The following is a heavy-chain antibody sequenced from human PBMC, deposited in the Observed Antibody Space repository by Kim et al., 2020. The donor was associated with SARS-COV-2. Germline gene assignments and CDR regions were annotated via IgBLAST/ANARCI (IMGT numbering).Heavy chain of an antibody. CDR2: IYYSGST. D-gene: IGHD3-9*01. CDR3: ARSFSDGVDIFDPYFDY. Sequence: SENLSLTCTVSGGSISSSSYYWGWIRQPPGKGLEWIGSIYYSGSTYYNPSLKSRVTISVDTSKNQFSLKLSSVTAADTAVYYCARSFSDGVDIFDPYFDYWGQGTLVTVSS. J-gene: IGHJ4*02. CDR1: GGSISSSSYY. V-gene: IGHV4-39*01.